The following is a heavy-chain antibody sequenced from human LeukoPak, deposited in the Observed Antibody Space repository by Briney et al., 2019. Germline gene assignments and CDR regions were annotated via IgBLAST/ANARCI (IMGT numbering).Heavy chain of an antibody. V-gene: IGHV4-61*02. CDR3: ARGLWFGDENPPYFDY. Sequence: PSETLSLTCTVSGGSISSSNYYWSWIRQPAGKGLEWIGRIYTSGTTNYNPSLKSRVTVSIDTSKNQFYLKLSSVNAADTAVYYCARGLWFGDENPPYFDYWGQGTLVTVSS. CDR2: IYTSGTT. CDR1: GGSISSSNYY. D-gene: IGHD3-10*01. J-gene: IGHJ4*02.